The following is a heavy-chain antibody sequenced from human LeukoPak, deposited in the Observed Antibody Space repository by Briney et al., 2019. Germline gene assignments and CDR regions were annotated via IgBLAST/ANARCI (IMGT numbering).Heavy chain of an antibody. CDR3: ARVPYYRRGFDY. D-gene: IGHD3-10*01. Sequence: KSSETLSLTCAVYGGSFSGYYWSWIRQPPGKGLEWIGEINHSGSTNYNPSLKSRVTISVDTSKNQFSLKLSSVTAADTAVYYCARVPYYRRGFDYWGQGTLVTVSS. CDR1: GGSFSGYY. V-gene: IGHV4-34*01. CDR2: INHSGST. J-gene: IGHJ4*02.